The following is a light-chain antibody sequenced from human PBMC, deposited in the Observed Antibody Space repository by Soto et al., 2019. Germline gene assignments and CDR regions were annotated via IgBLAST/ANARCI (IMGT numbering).Light chain of an antibody. CDR3: QQYNNFWT. J-gene: IGKJ1*01. CDR2: GAS. CDR1: QSVSSN. V-gene: IGKV3-15*01. Sequence: EIVMTQSPATLSVSPGERATLSCRASQSVSSNLAWYQQKPGPAPRLLIYGASTRATGIPARFSGSGSGTEFTLTISSLQSEDFAVYYCQQYNNFWTFGQGTKVEIK.